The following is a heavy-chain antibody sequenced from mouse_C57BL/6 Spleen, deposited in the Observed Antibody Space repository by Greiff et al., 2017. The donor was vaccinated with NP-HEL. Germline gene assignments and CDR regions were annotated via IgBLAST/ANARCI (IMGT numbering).Heavy chain of an antibody. CDR3: ARQLRYPWYFDV. CDR1: GFTFSDYG. J-gene: IGHJ1*03. Sequence: EVQGVESGGGLVQPGGSLKLSCAASGFTFSDYGMAWVRQAPRKGPEWVAFISNLAYSIYYADTVTGRFTISRENAKNTLYLEMSSLRSEDTAMYYCARQLRYPWYFDVWGTGTTVTVSS. D-gene: IGHD1-1*01. CDR2: ISNLAYSI. V-gene: IGHV5-15*01.